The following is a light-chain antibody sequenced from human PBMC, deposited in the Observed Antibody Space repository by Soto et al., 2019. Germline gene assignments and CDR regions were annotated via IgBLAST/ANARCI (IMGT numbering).Light chain of an antibody. CDR3: LLSYRGARPV. V-gene: IGLV7-46*01. CDR1: TGAVTIGHF. J-gene: IGLJ3*02. Sequence: QTVVTQEPSLTVSPGGTVTLTCGSSTGAVTIGHFPYWFQQKPGQAPTTLIFDTSDKHSWTPARFSGSLLGGKSPVPLGGXXPEDEXXXXCLLSYRGARPVFGGGTKVTVL. CDR2: DTS.